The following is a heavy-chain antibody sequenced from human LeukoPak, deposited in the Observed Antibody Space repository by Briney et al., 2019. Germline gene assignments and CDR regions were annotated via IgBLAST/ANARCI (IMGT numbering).Heavy chain of an antibody. V-gene: IGHV2-5*01. Sequence: ESGPTLVKPTQTLTLTCTFSGFSLITSGVGVGWVRQPPGKALEWLALIYWNDDKRYSPSLKSRLTITKDTSKNQVVLTMTNMDPVDTATYYCAHPLEEQWLVAFDYWGQGTLVTISS. CDR2: IYWNDDK. CDR1: GFSLITSGVG. D-gene: IGHD6-19*01. J-gene: IGHJ4*02. CDR3: AHPLEEQWLVAFDY.